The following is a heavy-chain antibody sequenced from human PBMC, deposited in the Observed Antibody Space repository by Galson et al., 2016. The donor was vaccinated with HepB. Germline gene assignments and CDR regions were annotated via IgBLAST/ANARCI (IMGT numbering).Heavy chain of an antibody. D-gene: IGHD3-3*01. J-gene: IGHJ6*02. CDR3: ARDLRENWNEAGAYDVWSGRAWGMDV. V-gene: IGHV3-9*01. CDR2: ISWNSVTI. Sequence: SLRLSCAASGFTFDDYAMHWVRQAPGKGLEWVSGISWNSVTIGYADSVKGRFTISRDNSKNSLYLQVTSLRPEDTALYYCARDLRENWNEAGAYDVWSGRAWGMDVWGQGTPVTVSS. CDR1: GFTFDDYA.